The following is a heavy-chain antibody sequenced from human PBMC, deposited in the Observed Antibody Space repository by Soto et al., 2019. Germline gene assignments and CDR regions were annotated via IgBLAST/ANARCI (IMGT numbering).Heavy chain of an antibody. Sequence: GASVKVSCKASGYTFTSYGISWVRQAPGQGLEWMGWISAYNGNTNYAQKLQGRVTMTTDTSTSTAYMELRSLRSDDTAVYYCARGPLLIVVVPAATGYYYGMDVWGQGTTVTVSS. CDR3: ARGPLLIVVVPAATGYYYGMDV. CDR1: GYTFTSYG. J-gene: IGHJ6*02. V-gene: IGHV1-18*01. CDR2: ISAYNGNT. D-gene: IGHD2-2*01.